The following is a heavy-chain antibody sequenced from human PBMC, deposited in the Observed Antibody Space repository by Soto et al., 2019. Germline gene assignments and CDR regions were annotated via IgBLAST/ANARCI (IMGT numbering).Heavy chain of an antibody. D-gene: IGHD6-19*01. CDR3: ARGPRRVPPTGVV. J-gene: IGHJ4*02. CDR2: INHSGST. CDR1: GGSFSGYY. V-gene: IGHV4-34*01. Sequence: SETLSLTCAVYGGSFSGYYWSWIRQPPGKGLEWIGEINHSGSTNYNPSLKSRVTISVDTSKNQFSLKLSSVTAADTAVYYCARGPRRVPPTGVVWGQGTLVTVSS.